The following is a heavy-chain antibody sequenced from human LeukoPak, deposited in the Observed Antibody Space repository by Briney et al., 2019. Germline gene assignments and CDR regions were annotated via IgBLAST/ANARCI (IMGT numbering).Heavy chain of an antibody. CDR2: ISYDGSNK. Sequence: GRSLRLSCAASGLTFSSYGMHWVRQAPGKGLEWVAVISYDGSNKYYADSVKGRFTISRDNAKNSLYLQMNSLRAEDTAVYYCARDVIEAAGNYYHYGLDVWGQGTTVTVSS. D-gene: IGHD6-13*01. CDR3: ARDVIEAAGNYYHYGLDV. V-gene: IGHV3-30*03. J-gene: IGHJ6*02. CDR1: GLTFSSYG.